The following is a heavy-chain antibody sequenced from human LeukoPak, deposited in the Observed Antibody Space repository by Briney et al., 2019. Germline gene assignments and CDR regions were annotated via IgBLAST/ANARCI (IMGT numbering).Heavy chain of an antibody. V-gene: IGHV1-69*13. CDR2: IIPIFSTA. CDR1: GFHFASYG. J-gene: IGHJ4*02. CDR3: ASPGITGTPLNY. D-gene: IGHD1-7*01. Sequence: SVKVSCKASGFHFASYGITWVRQAPGQGLEWMGGIIPIFSTANYAQNFQGRVTITADESTNTAYMELSSLRSEDTAVYYCASPGITGTPLNYWGQGTLVTVSS.